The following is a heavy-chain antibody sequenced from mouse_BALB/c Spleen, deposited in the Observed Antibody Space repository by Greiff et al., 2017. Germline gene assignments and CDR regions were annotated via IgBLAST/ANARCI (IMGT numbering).Heavy chain of an antibody. CDR2: ISSGGST. CDR1: GFTFSSYA. CDR3: AREDGNSWFAD. D-gene: IGHD2-1*01. J-gene: IGHJ3*01. Sequence: EVKLVESGGGLVKPGGSLKLSCAASGFTFSSYAMSWVRQTPEKRLEWVASISSGGSTYYTDSVKGRFTISRDNARNILYLLMSSLRSEDAAMYYCAREDGNSWFADWGQGTLVTVSA. V-gene: IGHV5-6-5*01.